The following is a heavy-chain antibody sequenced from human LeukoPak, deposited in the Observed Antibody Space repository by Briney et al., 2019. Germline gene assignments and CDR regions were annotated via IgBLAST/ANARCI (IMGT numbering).Heavy chain of an antibody. V-gene: IGHV3-23*01. D-gene: IGHD3-22*01. CDR1: EFTFSNFA. J-gene: IGHJ4*02. Sequence: PGGSLRLSCVASEFTFSNFAMSWVRQAPGKGPEWVSTISGNAAATYYGDSVKGRFTISRDNSRNTLYLQMNSLRAEDTAIYYCAKDRTHRRYYDSTGYYNQYDYWGQGALVTVSS. CDR3: AKDRTHRRYYDSTGYYNQYDY. CDR2: ISGNAAAT.